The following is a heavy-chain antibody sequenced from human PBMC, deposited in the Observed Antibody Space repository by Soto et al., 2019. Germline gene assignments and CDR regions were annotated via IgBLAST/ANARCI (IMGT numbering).Heavy chain of an antibody. CDR2: ISYDGSNK. V-gene: IGHV3-30-3*01. D-gene: IGHD6-13*01. Sequence: QVQLVESGGGVVQPGRSLRLSCAASGFTFSSYAMHWVRQAPGKGLEWVAVISYDGSNKYYADSVKGRFTISRDNSKNTLYLQMNSLRAEDTAVYYCARCHSSSCHSFDYWGQGTLVTVSS. CDR3: ARCHSSSCHSFDY. CDR1: GFTFSSYA. J-gene: IGHJ4*02.